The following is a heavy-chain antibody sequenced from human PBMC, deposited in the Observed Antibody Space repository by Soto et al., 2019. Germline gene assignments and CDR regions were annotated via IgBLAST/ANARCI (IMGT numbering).Heavy chain of an antibody. CDR2: IDPSDSYT. Sequence: GESLKISCKGSGYSFTSYWISWVRQMPGKGLEWMGRIDPSDSYTNYSPSFQGHVTISADKSISTAYLQWSSLKASDTAMYYCARRPYDSSGYSALDIWGQGTMATVSS. J-gene: IGHJ3*02. V-gene: IGHV5-10-1*01. CDR1: GYSFTSYW. D-gene: IGHD3-22*01. CDR3: ARRPYDSSGYSALDI.